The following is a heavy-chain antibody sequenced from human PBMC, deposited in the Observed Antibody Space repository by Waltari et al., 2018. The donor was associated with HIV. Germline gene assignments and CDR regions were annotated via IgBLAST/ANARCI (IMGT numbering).Heavy chain of an antibody. CDR1: GYTFTTYD. CDR3: ARGQFTFDS. J-gene: IGHJ4*02. CDR2: MNPHSGDT. V-gene: IGHV1-8*01. Sequence: QIQLVQSGPGVKNPGASVKVSCKAFGYTFTTYDINWVRQAPGQGLEWMGWMNPHSGDTGSAQQFQGRLTMTRYTSMSTAFMELNNLRPEDTAIYYCARGQFTFDSWGQGALVTVSS. D-gene: IGHD3-10*01.